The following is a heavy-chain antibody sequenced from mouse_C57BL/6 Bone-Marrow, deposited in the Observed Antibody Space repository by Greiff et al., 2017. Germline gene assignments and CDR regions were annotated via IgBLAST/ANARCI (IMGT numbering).Heavy chain of an antibody. Sequence: EVKLMESGGDLVKPGGSLKLSCAASGFTFSSYGMSWVRQTPDKRLEWVATSSSGGSYTYYPDSVKGRFTISRDNAKNTLYLQMSSLKSEDTAMYYCARSTMVTTRPMDYWGQGTSVTVSS. CDR2: SSSGGSYT. D-gene: IGHD2-2*01. CDR1: GFTFSSYG. J-gene: IGHJ4*01. CDR3: ARSTMVTTRPMDY. V-gene: IGHV5-6*01.